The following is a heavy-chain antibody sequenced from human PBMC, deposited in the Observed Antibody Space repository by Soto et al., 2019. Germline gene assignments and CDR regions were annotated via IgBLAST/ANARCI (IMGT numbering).Heavy chain of an antibody. CDR3: ASLPTYYDYVWGSYRPTHGMDV. D-gene: IGHD3-16*02. CDR1: GGSISSSSYY. CDR2: IYYSGST. V-gene: IGHV4-39*01. Sequence: QLQLQESGPGLVKPSETLSLTCTVSGGSISSSSYYWGWIRQPPGKGLEWIGSIYYSGSTYYNPSLKSRVTISVDTSKNQFSLKLSSVTAADTAVYYCASLPTYYDYVWGSYRPTHGMDVWGQGTTVTVSS. J-gene: IGHJ6*02.